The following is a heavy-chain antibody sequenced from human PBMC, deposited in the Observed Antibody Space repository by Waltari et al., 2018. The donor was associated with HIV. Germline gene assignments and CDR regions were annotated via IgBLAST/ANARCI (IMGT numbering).Heavy chain of an antibody. J-gene: IGHJ5*01. V-gene: IGHV4-59*01. CDR1: ADTITNYY. CDR2: IYYTGTS. D-gene: IGHD3-3*01. Sequence: QVQLQESGPGLVKPSETLSLTCNVSADTITNYYLSWIRKSPAKGLEWIGYIYYTGTSNYHPSPSLKSRVTMSLDTSKTQFSLKLTSVSAADTAVYYCARTVGTSISGVITYNWFDSWGQGTLVTVSS. CDR3: ARTVGTSISGVITYNWFDS.